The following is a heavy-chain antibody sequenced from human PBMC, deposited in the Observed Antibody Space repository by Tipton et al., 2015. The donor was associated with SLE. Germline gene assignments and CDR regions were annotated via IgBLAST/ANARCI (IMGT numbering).Heavy chain of an antibody. J-gene: IGHJ6*02. CDR1: GGSFGGYY. CDR2: INHSGYT. V-gene: IGHV4-34*01. CDR3: ARATDCSGGRCYSAYYYYGMDV. D-gene: IGHD2-15*01. Sequence: TLSLTCAVYGGSFGGYYWSWIRQPPGKGLEWIGEINHSGYTNYNLSLKSRVTISVDTSKNQFSLKLSSVTAADTAVYYCARATDCSGGRCYSAYYYYGMDVWGQGTTATVSS.